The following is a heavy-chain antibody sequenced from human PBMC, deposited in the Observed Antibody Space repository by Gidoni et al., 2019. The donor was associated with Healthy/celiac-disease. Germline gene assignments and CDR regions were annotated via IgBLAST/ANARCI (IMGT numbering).Heavy chain of an antibody. V-gene: IGHV1-69*04. CDR2: IITILGMA. Sequence: QVQLVHSGAVVQKPVSSLKVSCQASGVTFSSYAISWVRQAHGQGLEWMGRIITILGMANYAQKCEGRVTRTAKKSKSTAYMEESGLRYEEKAVDYGARDGGDVWGQGTMVTVSS. CDR1: GVTFSSYA. CDR3: ARDGGDV. D-gene: IGHD2-15*01. J-gene: IGHJ6*02.